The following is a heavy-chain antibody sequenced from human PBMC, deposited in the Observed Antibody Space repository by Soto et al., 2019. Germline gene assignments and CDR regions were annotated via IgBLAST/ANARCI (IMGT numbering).Heavy chain of an antibody. CDR3: ARDFRDGYNYYYYGMDV. Sequence: SGGSLRLSCAASGFTFSTYAMHWVRQAPGKGLEWVAVISYDGSNKYSADSVKGRFTISRDNSKNTLYLQMNSLRAEDTAVYYCARDFRDGYNYYYYGMDVWGQGTTVTVSS. CDR1: GFTFSTYA. J-gene: IGHJ6*02. CDR2: ISYDGSNK. V-gene: IGHV3-30-3*01. D-gene: IGHD5-12*01.